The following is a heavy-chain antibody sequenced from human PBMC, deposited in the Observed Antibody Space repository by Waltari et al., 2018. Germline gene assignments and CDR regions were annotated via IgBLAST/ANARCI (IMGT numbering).Heavy chain of an antibody. CDR1: SGSISSSSYY. V-gene: IGHV4-39*01. J-gene: IGHJ3*02. CDR2: IYYSGST. D-gene: IGHD6-19*01. Sequence: QLQLQESGPGLVKPSETLSLTCTVSSGSISSSSYYWGWIRQPPGKGLEWIGSIYYSGSTYYNPSLKSRVTISVDTSKNQFSLKLSSVTAADTAVYYCASPGGAVAGTGAFDIWGQGTMVTVSS. CDR3: ASPGGAVAGTGAFDI.